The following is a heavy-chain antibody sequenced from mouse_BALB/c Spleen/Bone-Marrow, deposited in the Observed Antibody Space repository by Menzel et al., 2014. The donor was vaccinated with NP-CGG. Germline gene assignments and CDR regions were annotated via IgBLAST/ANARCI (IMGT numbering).Heavy chain of an antibody. CDR3: ARGLLLATPYYYAMDY. D-gene: IGHD2-3*01. CDR1: GFSIKDTY. CDR2: IDPANVNT. Sequence: EVQRVESGAELVKPGASVKLPCTASGFSIKDTYMHWVKQRAEQCLEWIGRIDPANVNTKYDPKFQDKATITADTSSNTAYLQVSSLTSEDTAVYYCARGLLLATPYYYAMDYWGQGTSVTVSS. V-gene: IGHV14-3*02. J-gene: IGHJ4*01.